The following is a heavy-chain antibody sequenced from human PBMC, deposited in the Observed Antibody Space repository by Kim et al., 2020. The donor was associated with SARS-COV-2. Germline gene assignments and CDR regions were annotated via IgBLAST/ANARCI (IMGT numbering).Heavy chain of an antibody. J-gene: IGHJ5*02. D-gene: IGHD1-1*01. V-gene: IGHV1-3*01. CDR3: ARDPTGNHWFDP. Sequence: KYSQNFQGRVTITRDTSATTAYMDLSGLRSEDTAVYYCARDPTGNHWFDPWGQGTLVTVFS.